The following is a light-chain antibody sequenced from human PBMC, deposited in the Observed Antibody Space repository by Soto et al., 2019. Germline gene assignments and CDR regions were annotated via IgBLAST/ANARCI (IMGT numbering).Light chain of an antibody. Sequence: QSALTQPASVSGSPGQSITISCTGTSSDVSSYNYVSWYQKNPGTSPKLLVYDVSNRTSGVSDRFSGSKSGNTASLTISGLQPEDEADYYCSSYTSSSTWVFGGGTKLTVL. V-gene: IGLV2-14*01. CDR3: SSYTSSSTWV. CDR1: SSDVSSYNY. CDR2: DVS. J-gene: IGLJ3*02.